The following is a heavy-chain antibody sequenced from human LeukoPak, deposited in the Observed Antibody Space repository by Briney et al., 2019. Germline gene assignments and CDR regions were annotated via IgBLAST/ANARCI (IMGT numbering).Heavy chain of an antibody. J-gene: IGHJ6*03. CDR1: GFTFSNYW. CDR3: AREGKDGYGYYYYYYMDV. D-gene: IGHD5-24*01. CDR2: INGDGINT. Sequence: GGSLRLSCAASGFTFSNYWMHWVRQAPGKGLVWVSRINGDGINTSYADSVKGRFTISKDNAKNTLNLQMNSLRAEDTAVYYCAREGKDGYGYYYYYYMDVWGKGTTVTVSS. V-gene: IGHV3-74*01.